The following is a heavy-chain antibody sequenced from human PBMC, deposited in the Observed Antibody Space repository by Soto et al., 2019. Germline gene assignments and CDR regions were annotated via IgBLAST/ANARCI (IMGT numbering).Heavy chain of an antibody. CDR2: ISGSGGST. J-gene: IGHJ6*02. CDR3: AKEGCSGGSCLGYYYYGMDV. CDR1: GFTFSSYA. V-gene: IGHV3-23*01. D-gene: IGHD2-15*01. Sequence: GGSLRLSCAASGFTFSSYAMSWVRQAPGKGLEWVSAISGSGGSTYYADSVKGRFTISRDNSKNTLYLQMNSLRAEDTAVYYCAKEGCSGGSCLGYYYYGMDVWGQGTTVTVSS.